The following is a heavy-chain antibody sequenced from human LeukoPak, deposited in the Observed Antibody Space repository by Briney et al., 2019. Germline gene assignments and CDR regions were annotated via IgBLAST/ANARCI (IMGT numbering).Heavy chain of an antibody. CDR3: ARGVYDSSGYYHY. Sequence: PGGSLRLSCAASGFTFSSYGMHWVRQAPGKGLEWVSYISSSGNTIYHADSVKGRFTISRDNAKNSLYLQMNRLRAEDTAVYYCARGVYDSSGYYHYWGQGTLVTVSS. D-gene: IGHD3-22*01. V-gene: IGHV3-48*04. CDR2: ISSSGNTI. J-gene: IGHJ4*02. CDR1: GFTFSSYG.